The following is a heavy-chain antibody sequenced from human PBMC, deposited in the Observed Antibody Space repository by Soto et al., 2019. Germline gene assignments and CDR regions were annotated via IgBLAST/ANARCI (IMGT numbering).Heavy chain of an antibody. CDR3: ATGFTDYASTGYPPP. CDR1: GYTITGVS. D-gene: IGHD3-22*01. V-gene: IGHV1-24*01. J-gene: IGHJ5*02. CDR2: FDPEDGET. Sequence: ASVNVSGKVSGYTITGVSMPWVRKAPGKGLEWIVGFDPEDGETIYAQKFQGRVTMNEDTSTDTAYMELSSLRSEDTAVYYCATGFTDYASTGYPPPWGQGTLLNVPS.